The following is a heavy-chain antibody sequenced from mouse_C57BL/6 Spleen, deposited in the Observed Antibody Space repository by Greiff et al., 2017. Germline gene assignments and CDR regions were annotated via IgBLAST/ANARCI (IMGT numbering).Heavy chain of an antibody. CDR3: ARESSYHYFDY. V-gene: IGHV1-82*01. Sequence: QVQLQQSGPVLVKPGASVKMSCKASGYTFTDYYMNWVKQSHGKSLEWIGRIYPGDGDTNYNGKFKGKATLTADKSSSTAYMQRSSLTSEDSAVYFCARESSYHYFDYWGQGTTLTVSS. CDR1: GYTFTDYY. CDR2: IYPGDGDT. D-gene: IGHD1-1*01. J-gene: IGHJ2*01.